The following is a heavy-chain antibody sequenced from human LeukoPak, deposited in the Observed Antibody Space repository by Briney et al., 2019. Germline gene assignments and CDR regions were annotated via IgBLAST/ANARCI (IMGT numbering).Heavy chain of an antibody. J-gene: IGHJ5*01. CDR2: ISTSGGNT. V-gene: IGHV3-64*04. CDR3: VKTFQYSSNWYDY. D-gene: IGHD6-6*01. CDR1: GFTFSSYA. Sequence: GGSLRLSCSASGFTFSSYAMHWVSQAPGKGLEEVSAISTSGGNTYYADSVKGRFTMSRDNSKNTVYLQMNSLRAEDTAVYFCVKTFQYSSNWYDYWGQGTLVTVSS.